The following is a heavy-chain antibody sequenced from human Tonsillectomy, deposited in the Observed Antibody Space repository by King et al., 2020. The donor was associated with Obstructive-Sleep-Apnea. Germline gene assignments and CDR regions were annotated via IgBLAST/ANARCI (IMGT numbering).Heavy chain of an antibody. CDR1: GFTFSGSA. CDR2: ISGSGDIT. V-gene: IGHV3-23*01. CDR3: AKAASYYGSGSVYNKGDYFDY. D-gene: IGHD3-10*01. Sequence: VQLLESGGGLVQPGGSQRLSCTASGFTFSGSAMSWGRQAPGEGLEWVSLISGSGDITYYADSVKGWFAISRDNARNILYLQINSLRAEDKAVYYCAKAASYYGSGSVYNKGDYFDYWGQGTPVTVSS. J-gene: IGHJ4*02.